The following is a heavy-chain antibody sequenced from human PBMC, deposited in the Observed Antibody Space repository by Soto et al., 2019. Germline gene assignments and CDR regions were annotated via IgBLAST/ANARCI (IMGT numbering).Heavy chain of an antibody. D-gene: IGHD3-10*01. CDR2: SRNKANSYST. Sequence: EVQLVESGGGLVQPGGSLGLSCAASGFTFSDHYMDWVRQAPGKGLEWVGRSRNKANSYSTEYAASVKGRFTISRDDSKNALYLQMNRLKIEDTAVYYCARHHTMVRGYGLVVWGQGTTVTVSS. CDR1: GFTFSDHY. CDR3: ARHHTMVRGYGLVV. J-gene: IGHJ6*02. V-gene: IGHV3-72*01.